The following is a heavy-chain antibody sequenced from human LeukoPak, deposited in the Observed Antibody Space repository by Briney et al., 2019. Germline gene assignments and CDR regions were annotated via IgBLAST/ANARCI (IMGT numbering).Heavy chain of an antibody. CDR1: GYTVTSYY. Sequence: ASVKVSCKASGYTVTSYYMHWVRQAPGQGLEWMGIINPSGGSTSYAQKFQGRVTMTRDTSTSTVYMELSSLRSEDTAVYYCARDGDTAMVIYYGMDVWGQGTTVTVSS. V-gene: IGHV1-46*01. CDR3: ARDGDTAMVIYYGMDV. CDR2: INPSGGST. J-gene: IGHJ6*02. D-gene: IGHD5-18*01.